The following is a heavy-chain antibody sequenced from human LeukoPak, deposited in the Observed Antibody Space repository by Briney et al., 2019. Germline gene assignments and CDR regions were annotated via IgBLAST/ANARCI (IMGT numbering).Heavy chain of an antibody. CDR3: ARDSSYGDQPYYFDY. V-gene: IGHV1-2*02. D-gene: IGHD4-17*01. Sequence: ASVKVSCKASGYTFTGYYMHWVRQAPGQGLEWMGWINPNSGGTNYAQKFQGRVTMTRDTSISTAYMELSRLRSEDTAVYYCARDSSYGDQPYYFDYWGQGTLVTVSS. J-gene: IGHJ4*02. CDR2: INPNSGGT. CDR1: GYTFTGYY.